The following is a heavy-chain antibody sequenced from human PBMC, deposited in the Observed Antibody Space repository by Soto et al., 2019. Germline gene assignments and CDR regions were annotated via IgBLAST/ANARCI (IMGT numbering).Heavy chain of an antibody. D-gene: IGHD3-22*01. CDR2: ISAYNGNT. CDR3: AREGYYDSSGYQIGPYYGMDV. Sequence: ASVKVSCKASGYTFTSYGISWVRQAPGQGLEWMGWISAYNGNTNYAQKLQGRVTMTTDTSTSTAYMELRSLRSDDTAVYYCAREGYYDSSGYQIGPYYGMDVWGQGTTVTVSS. J-gene: IGHJ6*02. CDR1: GYTFTSYG. V-gene: IGHV1-18*01.